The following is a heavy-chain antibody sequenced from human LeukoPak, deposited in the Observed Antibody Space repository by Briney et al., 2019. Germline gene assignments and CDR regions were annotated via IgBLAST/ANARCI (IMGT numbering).Heavy chain of an antibody. Sequence: GESLRLSCAASGFTFSSYYMSWVRQPPGKGLEWVANIKQDGSGKYYVDSVKGRFPISRDNDKKSLYLQMNSLRAEDTAVYYCARERRLYFDYWGQGTLVTVSS. V-gene: IGHV3-7*01. CDR2: IKQDGSGK. CDR3: ARERRLYFDY. CDR1: GFTFSSYY. J-gene: IGHJ4*02.